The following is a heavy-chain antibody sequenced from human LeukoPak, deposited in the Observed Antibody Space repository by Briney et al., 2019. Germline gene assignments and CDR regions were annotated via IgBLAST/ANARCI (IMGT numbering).Heavy chain of an antibody. J-gene: IGHJ4*02. CDR3: ARDYYDSSGYYQQGY. CDR1: GFTFSSYA. V-gene: IGHV3-23*01. D-gene: IGHD3-22*01. CDR2: ISGSGATI. Sequence: GGSLRLSCGASGFTFSSYAMSWVRQAPGKGLEWVSSISGSGATIYYADSVKGRFTISRDNAKDSLYLQMNSLRAEDTAVYYCARDYYDSSGYYQQGYWGQGTLVTVSS.